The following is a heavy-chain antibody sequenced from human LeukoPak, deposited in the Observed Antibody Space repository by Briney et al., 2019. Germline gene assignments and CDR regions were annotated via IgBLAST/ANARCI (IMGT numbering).Heavy chain of an antibody. J-gene: IGHJ3*02. CDR2: ISAYNGNT. V-gene: IGHV1-18*01. Sequence: ASVKVSCKASGYTFTSYGISWVRQAPGQGLEWMGWISAYNGNTNYAQKLQGRVTMTTDTSTSTAYMELKSLRSDYTAAYYCAKDDYRFELRPDAFDIWGKGKMVTVSS. CDR3: AKDDYRFELRPDAFDI. D-gene: IGHD4-11*01. CDR1: GYTFTSYG.